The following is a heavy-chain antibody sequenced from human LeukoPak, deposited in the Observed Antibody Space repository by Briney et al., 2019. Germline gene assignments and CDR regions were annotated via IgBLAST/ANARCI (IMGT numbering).Heavy chain of an antibody. Sequence: RGSLRLSCAASEFTFSSYGIPRVRNAPGKGLERVAVISYDGSNKYYEDSVKDRFTISRDNSKSTLYLQMNSLRAEDTAVYSRAKDRDFWSGYGMDVWGQGTKVTVSS. CDR3: AKDRDFWSGYGMDV. V-gene: IGHV3-30*18. CDR2: ISYDGSNK. J-gene: IGHJ6*02. CDR1: EFTFSSYG. D-gene: IGHD3-3*01.